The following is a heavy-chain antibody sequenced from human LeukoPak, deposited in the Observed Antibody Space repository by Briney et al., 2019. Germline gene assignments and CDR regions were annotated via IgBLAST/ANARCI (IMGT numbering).Heavy chain of an antibody. V-gene: IGHV3-7*01. CDR2: IKQDGSEK. CDR3: AREIIVSTFPDY. CDR1: GFIFSTYW. Sequence: GGSLRLSCEAPGFIFSTYWMTWVRQAPGKGLEWVANIKQDGSEKHYVDSVKGGFTISRDNAKNSLYLQMNSLRAEDTAVYYWAREIIVSTFPDYWGQGTLVTVSS. J-gene: IGHJ4*02. D-gene: IGHD5/OR15-5a*01.